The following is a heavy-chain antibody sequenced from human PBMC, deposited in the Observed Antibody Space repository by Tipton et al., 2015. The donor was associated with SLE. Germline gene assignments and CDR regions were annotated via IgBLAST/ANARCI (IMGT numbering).Heavy chain of an antibody. V-gene: IGHV4-59*08. CDR2: IYYSGCT. D-gene: IGHD7-27*01. CDR3: ARLPTGAY. CDR1: GGSISSYY. J-gene: IGHJ4*02. Sequence: TLSLTCTVSGGSISSYYWSWIRQPPGKGLEWIGYIYYSGCTNYNPSLKSRVTISVDTSKNQFSLKLSSVTAADTAVYYCARLPTGAYWGQGTLVTVSS.